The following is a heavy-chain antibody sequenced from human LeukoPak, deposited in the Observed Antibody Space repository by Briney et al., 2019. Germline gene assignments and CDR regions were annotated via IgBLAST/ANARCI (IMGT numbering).Heavy chain of an antibody. CDR1: GGSFTTYH. Sequence: PSETLSLTCAVFGGSFTTYHWTWIRQPPGKGLEWIGEFHHSGKINYKPSLRSRVTISLDTSKNQFSLNLSSVTAADTAVYYCARGLGSGWVDFWGQGTLVTVSS. D-gene: IGHD6-19*01. V-gene: IGHV4-34*01. CDR2: FHHSGKI. J-gene: IGHJ4*02. CDR3: ARGLGSGWVDF.